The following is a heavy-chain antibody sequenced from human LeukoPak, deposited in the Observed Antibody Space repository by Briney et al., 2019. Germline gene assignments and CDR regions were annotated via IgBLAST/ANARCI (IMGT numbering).Heavy chain of an antibody. CDR2: IRSKAYGGTT. Sequence: PGGSLRLSCTASGFTFGDYAMSWFRQAPGKGLEWVGYIRSKAYGGTTEYAASVKGRFTISRDDSKSIAYLQMNSLKTEDTAVYYCTRGADPSESHNFDYWGQGTLVTVSS. CDR1: GFTFGDYA. V-gene: IGHV3-49*03. J-gene: IGHJ4*02. CDR3: TRGADPSESHNFDY.